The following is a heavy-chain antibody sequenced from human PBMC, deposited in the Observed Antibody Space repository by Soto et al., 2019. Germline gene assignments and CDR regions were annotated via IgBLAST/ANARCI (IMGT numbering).Heavy chain of an antibody. CDR3: ARGLAAGDY. V-gene: IGHV1-46*01. CDR2: INPNGGIT. Sequence: QVQLVQSGAEVKKPGASVKLSCKASGSTFTNYYIHWVRQAPGQGLEWMAIINPNGGITNYAQKFQGRVTLTRDTSTSTVYMDLSSLKSEDTAVSYCARGLAAGDYWGQGTLVTVSS. D-gene: IGHD6-13*01. CDR1: GSTFTNYY. J-gene: IGHJ4*02.